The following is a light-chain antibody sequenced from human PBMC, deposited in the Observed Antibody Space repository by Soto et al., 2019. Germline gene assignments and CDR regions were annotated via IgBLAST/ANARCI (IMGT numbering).Light chain of an antibody. CDR3: MQALRTPAA. V-gene: IGKV2-28*01. CDR2: LGS. Sequence: DIVMTQSPLSLPVTPGEPASISCRSSQSLLHSNGYNYLDWYLQKPGQSPQLLIYLGSNRASGVPDRFSGSGSGTDFTLKISRVEAEDVGVYYCMQALRTPAAFDQGTKLEIK. J-gene: IGKJ2*01. CDR1: QSLLHSNGYNY.